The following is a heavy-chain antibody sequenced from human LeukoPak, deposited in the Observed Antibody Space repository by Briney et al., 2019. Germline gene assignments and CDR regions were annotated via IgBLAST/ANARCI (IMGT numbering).Heavy chain of an antibody. V-gene: IGHV4-39*01. Sequence: KSSETLSLTCSVSGASISTSSYYWGWIRQPPGKGLEWIGSIYYSGSTYYNPSLKSRVTISVDTSKNQFSLKLSSVTAADTAVYYCARYGSGWYSGKNWFDPWGQGTLVTVSS. J-gene: IGHJ5*02. CDR3: ARYGSGWYSGKNWFDP. CDR2: IYYSGST. D-gene: IGHD6-19*01. CDR1: GASISTSSYY.